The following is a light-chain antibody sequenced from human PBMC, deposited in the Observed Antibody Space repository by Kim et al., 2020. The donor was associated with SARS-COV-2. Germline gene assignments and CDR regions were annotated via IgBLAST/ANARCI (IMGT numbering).Light chain of an antibody. V-gene: IGLV1-44*01. CDR2: SNN. Sequence: ELTQPPSASGTPGQRVTISCSGSSSNIGTNTINWYQQLPGTAPKLLIYSNNQRPSGVPDRFSGSKSGTSASLAISGLQSEDEADYYCAAWDDSLNGWVFGGGTQLTVL. CDR3: AAWDDSLNGWV. J-gene: IGLJ3*02. CDR1: SSNIGTNT.